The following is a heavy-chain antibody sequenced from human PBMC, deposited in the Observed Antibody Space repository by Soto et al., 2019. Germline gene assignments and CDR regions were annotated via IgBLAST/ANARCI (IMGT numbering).Heavy chain of an antibody. CDR1: GYTFTSYG. CDR2: ISAYNGNT. CDR3: ARSKARYYDFWSGYPS. D-gene: IGHD3-3*01. V-gene: IGHV1-18*01. Sequence: GASVKVSCKASGYTFTSYGISWVRQAPGQGLEWMGWISAYNGNTNYAQKLQGRVTMTTDTSTSTAYMELRSLRSDDTAVYYCARSKARYYDFWSGYPSWGQGTLVTVSS. J-gene: IGHJ4*02.